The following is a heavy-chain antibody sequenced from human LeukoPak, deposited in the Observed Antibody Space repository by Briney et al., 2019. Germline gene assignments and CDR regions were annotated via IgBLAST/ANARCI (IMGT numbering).Heavy chain of an antibody. CDR1: GFTFSNYG. V-gene: IGHV3-23*01. D-gene: IGHD1-26*01. CDR2: ITGSGDDA. Sequence: AGGSLRLSCAASGFTFSNYGMSWLRQAPGKGLEWVSAITGSGDDAYYADSVHGRFTMSRDNSKSTLYLQMSSLRVEDTAVYYCAKESRGSSPEFWRQGTLVTVSS. CDR3: AKESRGSSPEF. J-gene: IGHJ1*01.